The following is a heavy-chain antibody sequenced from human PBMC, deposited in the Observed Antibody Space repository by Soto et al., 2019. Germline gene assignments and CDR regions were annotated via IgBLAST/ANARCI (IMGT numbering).Heavy chain of an antibody. CDR1: GYTFTSYG. Sequence: QVQLVQSGAEVKKPGASVKVSCKASGYTFTSYGISWVRQAPGQGLEWMGWISAYNGNTNYAQKLQGRVTMTTDTPTRQDYMELRSLRSDDTAVYYCARVGYDILTGYPYYFDYWGQGTLVTVSS. CDR2: ISAYNGNT. J-gene: IGHJ4*02. D-gene: IGHD3-9*01. V-gene: IGHV1-18*01. CDR3: ARVGYDILTGYPYYFDY.